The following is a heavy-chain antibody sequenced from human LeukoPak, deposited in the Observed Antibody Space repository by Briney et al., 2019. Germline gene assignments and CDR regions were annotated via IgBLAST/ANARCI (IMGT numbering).Heavy chain of an antibody. V-gene: IGHV3-53*01. CDR3: ARALRGDAFDI. Sequence: GGSLRLSCAASGFTFSSYAMSWVRQAPGKGLEWVSVIYSGGSTYYADSVKGRFTISRDNSKNTLYLQMNSLRAEDTAVYYCARALRGDAFDIWGQGTMVTVSS. CDR2: IYSGGST. D-gene: IGHD3-3*01. J-gene: IGHJ3*02. CDR1: GFTFSSYA.